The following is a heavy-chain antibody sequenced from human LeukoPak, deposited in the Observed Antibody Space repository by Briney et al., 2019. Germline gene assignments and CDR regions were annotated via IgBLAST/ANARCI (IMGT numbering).Heavy chain of an antibody. CDR2: ISSSSSYI. CDR3: AAYYDILTSHYWAH. V-gene: IGHV3-21*01. CDR1: GFTFSSYS. J-gene: IGHJ4*02. Sequence: GGSLRLSCAASGFTFSSYSMNWVRQAPGKGLEWVSSISSSSSYIYYADSVKGRFTISRDNAKNTLYLQMNSLRAEDTAVYYCAAYYDILTSHYWAHWGRGTLVTVSP. D-gene: IGHD3-9*01.